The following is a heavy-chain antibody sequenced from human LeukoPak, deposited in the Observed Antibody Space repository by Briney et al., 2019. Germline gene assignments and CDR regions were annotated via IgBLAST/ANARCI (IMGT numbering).Heavy chain of an antibody. J-gene: IGHJ4*02. CDR1: GFTFSSYG. D-gene: IGHD1-26*01. V-gene: IGHV3-33*01. CDR2: IWYDGSNK. CDR3: AREISVSELHT. Sequence: GGSLRLSCAASGFTFSSYGMHWVRQAPGKGVEWVAVIWYDGSNKYYADSVKGRFTISRDNSQNTLYLQMNSLRAEDTAVYYCAREISVSELHTWGQGNLVTVSS.